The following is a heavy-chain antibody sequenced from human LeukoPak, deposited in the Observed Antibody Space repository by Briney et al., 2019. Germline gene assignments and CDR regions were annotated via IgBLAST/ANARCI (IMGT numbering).Heavy chain of an antibody. D-gene: IGHD2-15*01. CDR2: IYYSGST. CDR3: ARDSNANCSGGSCYSEVGYYYYGMDV. V-gene: IGHV4-31*03. Sequence: SETLSLTCTVSGGSISSGGYYWSWIRQHPGKGLEWIGYIYYSGSTYYNPSLKSRVTISVDTSKNQFSLKLSSVTAADRAVYYCARDSNANCSGGSCYSEVGYYYYGMDVWGQGTTVTVSS. CDR1: GGSISSGGYY. J-gene: IGHJ6*02.